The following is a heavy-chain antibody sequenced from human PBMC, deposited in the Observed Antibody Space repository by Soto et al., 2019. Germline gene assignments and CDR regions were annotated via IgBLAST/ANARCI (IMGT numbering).Heavy chain of an antibody. V-gene: IGHV1-2*02. CDR2: INANNGGA. D-gene: IGHD6-25*01. J-gene: IGHJ5*02. CDR3: AREGGSETLQPSYNWFDT. CDR1: GYTFTDYH. Sequence: ASVKVSCKASGYTFTDYHIHWVLQAPGQGLEFMGWINANNGGAGSAQQFQGRVTVTRDTSITTVYMELSNLRSDDTAVYYCAREGGSETLQPSYNWFDTWGQGTLVT.